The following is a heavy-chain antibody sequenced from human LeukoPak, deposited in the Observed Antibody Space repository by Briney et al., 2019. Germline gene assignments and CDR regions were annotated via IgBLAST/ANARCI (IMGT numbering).Heavy chain of an antibody. D-gene: IGHD6-13*01. V-gene: IGHV3-23*01. CDR1: GFTFTSSG. CDR2: ISGSGGSA. Sequence: GGSLRLSCSATGFTFTSSGMSWVRQAPGKGLEWVSAISGSGGSAYYADSVRGRLTISRDNSKNTLYLQMNSLRAEDTAVYYCAKQSYSNSWNNFDYWGRGTLVTVSS. CDR3: AKQSYSNSWNNFDY. J-gene: IGHJ4*02.